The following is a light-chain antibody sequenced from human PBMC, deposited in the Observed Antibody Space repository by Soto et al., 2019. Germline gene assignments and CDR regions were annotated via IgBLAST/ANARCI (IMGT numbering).Light chain of an antibody. J-gene: IGLJ3*02. CDR3: CSYAGSSTWV. CDR2: EGS. V-gene: IGLV2-23*01. Sequence: QSVLTQPASVSGSPGQSITISCTGTSSDVGSYNLVSWYQQHPGKAPKLIIYEGSKRPSGVSDRFSGSKSGNTAPLTISGLQAEDEADYYCCSYAGSSTWVFGGGTKLTVL. CDR1: SSDVGSYNL.